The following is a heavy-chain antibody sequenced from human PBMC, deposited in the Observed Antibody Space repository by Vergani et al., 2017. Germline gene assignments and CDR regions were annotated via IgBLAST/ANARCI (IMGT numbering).Heavy chain of an antibody. CDR2: IYYSGST. V-gene: IGHV4-59*01. D-gene: IGHD1-1*01. CDR3: ARELERRLAEDAFDI. J-gene: IGHJ3*02. CDR1: GGSISSYY. Sequence: QVQLQESGPGLVKPSETLSLTCTVSGGSISSYYWSWIRQPPGKGLEWIGYIYYSGSTNYNPSLKSRVTLSVDTSKNQFSLKLSSVTAADTAVYYCARELERRLAEDAFDIWGQGTMVTVSS.